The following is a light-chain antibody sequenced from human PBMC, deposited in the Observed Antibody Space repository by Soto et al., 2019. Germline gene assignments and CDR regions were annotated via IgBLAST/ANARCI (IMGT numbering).Light chain of an antibody. CDR2: QSS. J-gene: IGKJ4*01. V-gene: IGKV1-5*03. CDR3: QQSASSPFT. Sequence: DIQMTQSPSTLSASVGDRVTITCRASQSISTWLAWYQQNPGTAPKLLIYQSSNLEGGVPSRFSGSGPGTEFTLTISSLQPDDSATYYCQQSASSPFTFGGGTKVELK. CDR1: QSISTW.